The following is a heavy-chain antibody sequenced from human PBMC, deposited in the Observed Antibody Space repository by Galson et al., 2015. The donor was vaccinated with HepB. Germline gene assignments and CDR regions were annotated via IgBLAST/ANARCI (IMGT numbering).Heavy chain of an antibody. CDR2: IIPILGIA. J-gene: IGHJ5*02. CDR3: ARGSSSWGEWFDP. V-gene: IGHV1-69*02. Sequence: SVKVSCKASGGTFSSYTISWVRQAPGQGLEWMGRIIPILGIANYAQKFQGRVTITADKSTSTAYMELSSLRSEDTAVYYCARGSSSWGEWFDPWGLGTLVTVSS. CDR1: GGTFSSYT. D-gene: IGHD6-13*01.